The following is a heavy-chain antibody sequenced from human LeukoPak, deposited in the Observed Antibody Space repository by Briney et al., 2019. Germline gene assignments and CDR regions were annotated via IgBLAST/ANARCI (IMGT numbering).Heavy chain of an antibody. CDR1: GGTFSSYA. V-gene: IGHV1-69*05. J-gene: IGHJ4*02. D-gene: IGHD1-26*01. CDR2: IIPIFGTA. Sequence: GASVKVSCKASGGTFSSYAISWVRQAPGQGLEWMGRIIPIFGTANYAQKFQGRVTITTDESTSTAYMELSSLRSEDTAAYYCARDRVSGSYSGYFDYWGQGTLVTVSS. CDR3: ARDRVSGSYSGYFDY.